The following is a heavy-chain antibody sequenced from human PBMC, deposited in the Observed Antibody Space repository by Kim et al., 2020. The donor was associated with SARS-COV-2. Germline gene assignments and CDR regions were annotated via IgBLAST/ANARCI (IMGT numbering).Heavy chain of an antibody. V-gene: IGHV3-21*01. Sequence: GGSLRLSCAASGFSFTNHPLNWVRQAPGKGLEWVSSISGSATQIYYADSVTGRFTISRDNAKKPVFLQMNGLTVEETGLYFCARGGSYYTLDVWGQVTPVTVSS. CDR2: ISGSATQI. D-gene: IGHD1-26*01. CDR1: GFSFTNHP. CDR3: ARGGSYYTLDV. J-gene: IGHJ4*02.